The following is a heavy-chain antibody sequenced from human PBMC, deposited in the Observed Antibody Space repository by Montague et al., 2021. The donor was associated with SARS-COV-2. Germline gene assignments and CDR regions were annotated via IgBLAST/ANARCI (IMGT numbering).Heavy chain of an antibody. J-gene: IGHJ5*02. V-gene: IGHV4-31*03. CDR2: IYYSGST. Sequence: SLSLTCTVSGGSISSGGYYWSWIRQHPGKGLEWIGYIYYSGSTYYNPSPKSRVTISVDTSKNQFSLKLSSVTAADTAVYYCARARRGSGSGSYFDILVNWLDPWGQGTLVTVSS. CDR3: ARARRGSGSGSYFDILVNWLDP. CDR1: GGSISSGGYY. D-gene: IGHD3-10*01.